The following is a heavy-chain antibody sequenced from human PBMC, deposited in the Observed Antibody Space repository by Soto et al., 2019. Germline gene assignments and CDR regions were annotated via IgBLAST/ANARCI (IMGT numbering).Heavy chain of an antibody. CDR3: AHSIAPRHFDY. J-gene: IGHJ4*02. D-gene: IGHD6-6*01. Sequence: QITLKESGPTLVKPTQTLTLTCSFSGFSLTTSGVGVGWIRQPPGQALEWLALIYWDDDKRYSPSLKSRLTXTXVTSKNQVVLTMTNMDPVDTATYYCAHSIAPRHFDYWGQGTLVTVSS. CDR2: IYWDDDK. V-gene: IGHV2-5*02. CDR1: GFSLTTSGVG.